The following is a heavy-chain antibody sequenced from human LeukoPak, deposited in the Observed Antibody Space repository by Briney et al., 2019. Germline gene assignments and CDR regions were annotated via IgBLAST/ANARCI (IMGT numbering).Heavy chain of an antibody. D-gene: IGHD3-10*01. Sequence: PGGSLRLSCAASGFTFSSYGIHWVRQAPGKGLEWVAVISYDGSNKYYADSVKGRFTISRDNSKNTLYLQMNSLRAEDTAVYYCAKDSAVYYGSGSYYIDYWGQGTLVTVSS. J-gene: IGHJ4*02. CDR2: ISYDGSNK. CDR1: GFTFSSYG. CDR3: AKDSAVYYGSGSYYIDY. V-gene: IGHV3-30*18.